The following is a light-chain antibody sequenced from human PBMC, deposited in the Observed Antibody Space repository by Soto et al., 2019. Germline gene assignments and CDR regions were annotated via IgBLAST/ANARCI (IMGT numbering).Light chain of an antibody. Sequence: EIVLTQSPATLSLSPGDRATLSCRASQSVSNSLAWYQQKPGQAPRLLIYGASSRATGIPDRFSGSGSGTDFTLAISSLQPEDSATYYCLQDINYPWTFGQGTKVDIK. J-gene: IGKJ1*01. CDR2: GAS. CDR1: QSVSNS. CDR3: LQDINYPWT. V-gene: IGKV3-11*01.